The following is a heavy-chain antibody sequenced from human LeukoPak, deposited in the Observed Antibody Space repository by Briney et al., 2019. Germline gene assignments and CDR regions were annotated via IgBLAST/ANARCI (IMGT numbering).Heavy chain of an antibody. D-gene: IGHD6-13*01. CDR2: IYYSGST. CDR1: GGSFSGYY. Sequence: SETLSLTCAVYGGSFSGYYWSWIRQHPGKGLEWIGYIYYSGSTYYNPSLKSRVTISVDTSKNQFSLKLSSVTAADTAVYYCARKKYSSSAFDYWGQGTLVTVSS. V-gene: IGHV4-31*11. CDR3: ARKKYSSSAFDY. J-gene: IGHJ4*02.